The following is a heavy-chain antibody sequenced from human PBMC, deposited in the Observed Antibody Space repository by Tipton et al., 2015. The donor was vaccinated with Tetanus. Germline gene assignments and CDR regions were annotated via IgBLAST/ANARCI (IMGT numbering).Heavy chain of an antibody. Sequence: TLSLTCTVSGGSINSYYWSWLRRPPGKALEWIGYTYFSGHTKYSPSLKSRVTMSVDTSMNQVSLNLTSVTAADSAVYFCARHSGWFNFYSGVDVWGQGTTVTVSS. J-gene: IGHJ6*02. V-gene: IGHV4-59*01. CDR2: TYFSGHT. D-gene: IGHD6-19*01. CDR1: GGSINSYY. CDR3: ARHSGWFNFYSGVDV.